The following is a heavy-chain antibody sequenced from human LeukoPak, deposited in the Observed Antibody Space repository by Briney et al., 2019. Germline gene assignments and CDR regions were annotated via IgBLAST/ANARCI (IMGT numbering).Heavy chain of an antibody. D-gene: IGHD5-18*01. V-gene: IGHV1-3*01. J-gene: IGHJ4*02. CDR2: INAGNGNT. CDR1: GYTFTSYA. CDR3: ARGYSYGYARLFDY. Sequence: ASVKVSCKASGYTFTSYAMHWVRQAPGQRLEWMGWINAGNGNTKYSQKFQGRVTITRDTSASTAYMELSSLRSEETAVYYCARGYSYGYARLFDYWGQGTLVTVSS.